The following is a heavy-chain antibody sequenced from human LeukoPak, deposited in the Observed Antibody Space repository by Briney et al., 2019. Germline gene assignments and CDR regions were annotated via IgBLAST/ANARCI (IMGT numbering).Heavy chain of an antibody. CDR1: GGSISSYY. Sequence: SETLTLTCTVSGGSISSYYWCWIWQPPRTGMEWIGYIYYSGSTNYNPPLKSRVTITVETTKNQFSLKLSSVTAADTAVYYCARSGPSYGDRRNWVEPWGRGTLVTVSS. J-gene: IGHJ5*02. V-gene: IGHV4-59*08. CDR3: ARSGPSYGDRRNWVEP. D-gene: IGHD4-17*01. CDR2: IYYSGST.